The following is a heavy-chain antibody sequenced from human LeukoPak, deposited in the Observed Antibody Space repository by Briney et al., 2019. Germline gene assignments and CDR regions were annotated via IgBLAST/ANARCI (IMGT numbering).Heavy chain of an antibody. CDR2: ISAYNGNT. CDR3: ASGEAAAGLFQH. D-gene: IGHD6-13*01. Sequence: ASVKVSCKASGYTFTSYGISWVRQAPGQGLEWMGWISAYNGNTNYAQKLQGRVTMTTDTSTSTAYMELRSLRSDDTAMYYCASGEAAAGLFQHWGQGTLVTVSS. J-gene: IGHJ1*01. CDR1: GYTFTSYG. V-gene: IGHV1-18*01.